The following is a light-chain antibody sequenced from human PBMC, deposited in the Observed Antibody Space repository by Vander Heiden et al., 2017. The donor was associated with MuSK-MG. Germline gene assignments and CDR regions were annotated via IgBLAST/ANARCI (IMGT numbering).Light chain of an antibody. Sequence: DIQVTQSPSSLSASVGDRVTITCRASQNISSHLNWYQQKPGKAPRLLIYAASSLQGGVPSRFRGSGYGTDFTLTISSLQPEDCAPYYCQKSDSSPQVTFGGGTRLEIK. CDR3: QKSDSSPQVT. CDR2: AAS. CDR1: QNISSH. V-gene: IGKV1-39*01. J-gene: IGKJ4*01.